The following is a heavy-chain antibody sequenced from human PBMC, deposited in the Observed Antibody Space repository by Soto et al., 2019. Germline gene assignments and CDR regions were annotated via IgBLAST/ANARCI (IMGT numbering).Heavy chain of an antibody. V-gene: IGHV3-30-3*01. J-gene: IGHJ6*02. D-gene: IGHD6-19*01. CDR2: ISYDGAYQ. Sequence: PGGSLRLSCAASGFTFSSSAMHWVRQAPGKGLEWVAVISYDGAYQDYADSVKGRFTISKDISKNTLYLQMDSLRPADTAVCYCARDPLSGWIDNYSYGMTVWGLGPTVTVS. CDR1: GFTFSSSA. CDR3: ARDPLSGWIDNYSYGMTV.